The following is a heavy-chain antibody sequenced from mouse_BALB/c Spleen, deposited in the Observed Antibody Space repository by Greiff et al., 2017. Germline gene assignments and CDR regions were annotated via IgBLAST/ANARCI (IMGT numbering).Heavy chain of an antibody. CDR1: GFTFSSYG. CDR3: ARHQGYSGFAY. J-gene: IGHJ3*01. V-gene: IGHV5-6*01. Sequence: EVQVVESGGDLVKPGGSLKLSCAASGFTFSSYGMSWVRQTPDKRLEWVATISSGGSYTYYPDSVKGRFTISRDNAKNTLYLQMSSLKSEDTAMYYCARHQGYSGFAYWGQGTLVTVSA. CDR2: ISSGGSYT. D-gene: IGHD2-3*01.